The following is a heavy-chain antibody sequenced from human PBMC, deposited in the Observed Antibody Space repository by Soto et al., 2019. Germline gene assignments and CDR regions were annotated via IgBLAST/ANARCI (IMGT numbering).Heavy chain of an antibody. CDR2: IDIGNGNR. Sequence: QDHLVQSGPEVKRPGASVRISCKTSGFTFTDYSLHWVRQAPGQGLEWMGRIDIGNGNRKYSQDLQGRVTITSDTSASTAYMDLNSIKFEDTAVYYCATEGRSGWYDYWGQGTLVTVSS. V-gene: IGHV1-3*04. J-gene: IGHJ4*02. CDR1: GFTFTDYS. CDR3: ATEGRSGWYDY. D-gene: IGHD6-19*01.